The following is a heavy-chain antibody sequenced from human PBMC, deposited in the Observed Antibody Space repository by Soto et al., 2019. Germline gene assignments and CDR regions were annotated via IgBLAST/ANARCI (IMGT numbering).Heavy chain of an antibody. Sequence: GESLKISCKGSGYSFTSYWIGWVRQMPGKGLEWMGIIYPGDSDTRYSPSFQGQVTISADKSISTAYLQWSSLKASDTAMYYCARHRRGAGSRIWNFYGMDVWGQGTTVTVSS. CDR2: IYPGDSDT. J-gene: IGHJ6*02. D-gene: IGHD2-15*01. V-gene: IGHV5-51*01. CDR1: GYSFTSYW. CDR3: ARHRRGAGSRIWNFYGMDV.